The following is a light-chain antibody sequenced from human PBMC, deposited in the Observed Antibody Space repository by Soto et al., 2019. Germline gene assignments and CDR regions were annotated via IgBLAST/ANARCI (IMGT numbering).Light chain of an antibody. CDR1: QSVAGSY. CDR3: QQRSNWPPIT. V-gene: IGKV3-11*01. CDR2: RAS. Sequence: IVLTQSPGTLSLSPWERATLSCRASQSVAGSYLAWYQQKPGQAPSLLIYRASTRATGIPARFSGSGSGTEFTLTISSLQSEDFAVYYCQQRSNWPPITFGQGTRLEIK. J-gene: IGKJ5*01.